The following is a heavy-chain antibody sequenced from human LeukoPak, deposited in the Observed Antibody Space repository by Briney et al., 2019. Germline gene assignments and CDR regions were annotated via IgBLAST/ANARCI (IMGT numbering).Heavy chain of an antibody. J-gene: IGHJ4*02. V-gene: IGHV3-30*02. CDR1: GFTYSSYG. CDR3: ANLWGYDILTGYYLFDY. CDR2: IRYDGSNK. Sequence: PGGSLRLSCAASGFTYSSYGMHWVRQAPGKGLEWVALIRYDGSNKYYADSVKGRFTISRDNSKNTLYLQMNSLRAEDTAVYYCANLWGYDILTGYYLFDYWGQGTLVTVSS. D-gene: IGHD3-9*01.